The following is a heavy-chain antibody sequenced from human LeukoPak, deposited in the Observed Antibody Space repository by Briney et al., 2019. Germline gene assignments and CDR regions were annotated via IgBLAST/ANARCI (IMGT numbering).Heavy chain of an antibody. V-gene: IGHV3-66*01. CDR2: IYSGGST. Sequence: GGSLRLSCAASGFTVSSNYMSWVRQAPGKGLEWVSVIYSGGSTYYADSVKGRFTISRDNSKNTLYLQMNSLRAEDTAVYYCARAATWFGEIHYWGQGTLVTVSS. CDR3: ARAATWFGEIHY. J-gene: IGHJ4*02. CDR1: GFTVSSNY. D-gene: IGHD3-10*01.